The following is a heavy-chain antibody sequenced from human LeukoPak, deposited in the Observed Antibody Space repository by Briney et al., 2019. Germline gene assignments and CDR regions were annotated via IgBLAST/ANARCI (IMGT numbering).Heavy chain of an antibody. J-gene: IGHJ4*02. CDR1: GFNFDDYV. CDR2: IIWNGGSR. CDR3: ATYSGAHHKTFDS. V-gene: IGHV3-20*04. D-gene: IGHD1-26*01. Sequence: GGSLRLSCAASGFNFDDYVMSWVRQAPGKGLEWVSGIIWNGGSRGYADSVKGRFTISRDNAKNSLYLQMSSLRAEDTAVYYCATYSGAHHKTFDSWGQGTLVTVSS.